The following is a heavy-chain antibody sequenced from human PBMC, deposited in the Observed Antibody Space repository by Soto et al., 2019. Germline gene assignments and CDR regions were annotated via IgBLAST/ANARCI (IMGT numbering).Heavy chain of an antibody. V-gene: IGHV4-39*02. D-gene: IGHD4-17*01. CDR2: IYDSGST. J-gene: IGHJ4*02. CDR3: ARDYGGKLDY. CDR1: GGSISSSSYY. Sequence: SETLSLSCNVSGGSISSSSYYWGWIRQPPGKGLEWIGSIYDSGSTYYNPSLKSRVTISVDTSKNQFSLKLSSVTAADTAVYYCARDYGGKLDYWGQGTLVTVSS.